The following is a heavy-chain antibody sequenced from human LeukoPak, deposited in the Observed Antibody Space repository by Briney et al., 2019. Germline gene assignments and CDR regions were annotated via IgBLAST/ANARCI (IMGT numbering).Heavy chain of an antibody. J-gene: IGHJ4*02. CDR1: GGSISSSSYY. V-gene: IGHV4-39*07. D-gene: IGHD5-12*01. Sequence: SETLSLTCTVSGGSISSSSYYWGWIRQPPGKGLEWIGSIYYSGSTYYNPSRKSRVTISVDTSKNQFSLKLSSVTAADTAVYYCARVGIVATIFDYWGQGTLVTVSS. CDR3: ARVGIVATIFDY. CDR2: IYYSGST.